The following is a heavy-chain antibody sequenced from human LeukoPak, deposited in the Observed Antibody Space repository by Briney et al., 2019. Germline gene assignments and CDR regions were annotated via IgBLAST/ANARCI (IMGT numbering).Heavy chain of an antibody. J-gene: IGHJ4*02. V-gene: IGHV4-34*01. D-gene: IGHD6-19*01. CDR3: ARGRYSNGWPYFDY. Sequence: SETLSLTCAVYGGSFSGYYWSWIRQPPGKGLEWIGEINHSGSTNYNPSLKSRVTISVDTSKNQFSLKLSSVTAADTAVYYCARGRYSNGWPYFDYWGQGTLVTVSS. CDR2: INHSGST. CDR1: GGSFSGYY.